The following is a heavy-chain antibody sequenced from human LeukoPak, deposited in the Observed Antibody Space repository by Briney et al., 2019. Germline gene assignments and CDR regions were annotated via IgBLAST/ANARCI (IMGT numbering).Heavy chain of an antibody. Sequence: PGRSLRLSCAASGFTFSSYAMHWVRQAPGKGLEWVAVISYDGSNKYYADSVKGRFTISRDNSKNTLYLQMNNLSAEDTAVYYCARARNAMVRGVYVDYWGQGTLVTVSS. CDR2: ISYDGSNK. D-gene: IGHD3-10*01. CDR3: ARARNAMVRGVYVDY. CDR1: GFTFSSYA. J-gene: IGHJ4*02. V-gene: IGHV3-30*04.